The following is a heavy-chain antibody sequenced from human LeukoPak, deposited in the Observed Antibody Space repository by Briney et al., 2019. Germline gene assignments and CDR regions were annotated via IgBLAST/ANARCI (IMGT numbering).Heavy chain of an antibody. CDR3: VKDQTTMVRGVTFDY. Sequence: GWSLRLSCSASGFTFSSYAMHWVRQAPGKGLEYVSAISSNGGSTYYADSVKGRFTISRDNSKNTLYLQMSSLRAEDTAVYYCVKDQTTMVRGVTFDYGGQGTLVTVSS. J-gene: IGHJ4*02. CDR1: GFTFSSYA. CDR2: ISSNGGST. D-gene: IGHD3-10*01. V-gene: IGHV3-64D*09.